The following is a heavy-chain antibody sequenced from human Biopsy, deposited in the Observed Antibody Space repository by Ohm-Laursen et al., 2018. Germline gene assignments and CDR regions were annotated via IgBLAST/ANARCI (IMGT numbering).Heavy chain of an antibody. Sequence: GSLRLSCSASGFSFSDYHMRWIRQAPGRGLERVSYISGGGTIYYGDSMKGRVTISRDNAKNSLYLQMHSLGAEDTAVYYCARDTRWSPYSMDVWGQGTTVTVSS. J-gene: IGHJ6*02. CDR2: ISGGGTI. V-gene: IGHV3-11*01. D-gene: IGHD4-23*01. CDR1: GFSFSDYH. CDR3: ARDTRWSPYSMDV.